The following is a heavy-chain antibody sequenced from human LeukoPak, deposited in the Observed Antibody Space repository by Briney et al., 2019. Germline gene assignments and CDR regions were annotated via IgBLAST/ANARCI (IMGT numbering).Heavy chain of an antibody. CDR2: IIPIFGTT. CDR3: ATFYDSSGYYFLDAFDI. CDR1: GGTFSSYA. V-gene: IGHV1-69*06. J-gene: IGHJ3*02. D-gene: IGHD3-22*01. Sequence: SVTVSCKASGGTFSSYAISWVRQAPGQGLEWMGGIIPIFGTTIYAQKFQGRVTMTEDTSTDTAYMELSSLRSEDTAVYYCATFYDSSGYYFLDAFDIWGQGTMVTVSS.